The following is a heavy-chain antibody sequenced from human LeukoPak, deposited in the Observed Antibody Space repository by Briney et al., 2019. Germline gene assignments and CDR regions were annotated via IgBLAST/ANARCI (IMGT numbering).Heavy chain of an antibody. Sequence: ASVKVSCKASGYTFTSYYMHWVRQAPGQGLEWMGIINPSGCSTSYAQKFQGRVTMTRDTSTSTVYMELSSLRSEDTAVYYCARYGFSSGGLQGYWYFDLWGRGTLVTVSS. V-gene: IGHV1-46*01. J-gene: IGHJ2*01. CDR3: ARYGFSSGGLQGYWYFDL. CDR2: INPSGCST. CDR1: GYTFTSYY. D-gene: IGHD6-19*01.